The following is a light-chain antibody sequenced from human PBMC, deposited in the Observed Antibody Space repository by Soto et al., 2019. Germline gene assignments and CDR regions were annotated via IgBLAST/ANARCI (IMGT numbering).Light chain of an antibody. J-gene: IGLJ1*01. CDR3: AAWDDSLNAPYG. CDR2: SNS. Sequence: QSVLTQSPAASGTPGQRVTISCSGNISNIGSNTVSWYQQLPGTAPKLLIYSNSQRPPGVPDRFSGSKSGTSASLAISGLQSEDEADYHCAAWDDSLNAPYGFGTGTKLTVL. V-gene: IGLV1-44*01. CDR1: ISNIGSNT.